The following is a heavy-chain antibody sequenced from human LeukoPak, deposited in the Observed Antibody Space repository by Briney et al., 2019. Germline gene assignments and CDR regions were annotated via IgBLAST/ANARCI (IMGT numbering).Heavy chain of an antibody. CDR1: GFTFNYYS. V-gene: IGHV3-21*01. CDR3: ARGKTSQNIVTRKTYNWFDP. CDR2: ISRTSTYI. Sequence: GGSLRLSCAASGFTFNYYSMNWVRQAPGKGLEWVSSISRTSTYIYYADSVKGRFTISRDNAKNSLYLQMKSLRAEDTAVYYCARGKTSQNIVTRKTYNWFDPWGQGTLVTVSS. J-gene: IGHJ5*02. D-gene: IGHD2/OR15-2a*01.